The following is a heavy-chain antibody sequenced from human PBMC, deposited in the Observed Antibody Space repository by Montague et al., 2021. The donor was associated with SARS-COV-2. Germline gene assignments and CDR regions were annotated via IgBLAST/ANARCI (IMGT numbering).Heavy chain of an antibody. V-gene: IGHV4-39*07. Sequence: SETLSLTCTVSGGSISSSSYYWGWIRQPPGKGLEWIGSIYYSGNTYYNPSLKSRVTISVDTSKNQFSLKLSSVTAADTAVYYCARVGRQQLVRLSGMDVWGQGAQVTV. J-gene: IGHJ6*02. D-gene: IGHD6-13*01. CDR3: ARVGRQQLVRLSGMDV. CDR2: IYYSGNT. CDR1: GGSISSSSYY.